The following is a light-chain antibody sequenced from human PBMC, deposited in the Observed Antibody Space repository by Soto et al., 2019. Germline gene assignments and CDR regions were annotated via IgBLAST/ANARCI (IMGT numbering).Light chain of an antibody. V-gene: IGKV3-11*01. CDR1: QSVSSY. J-gene: IGKJ4*01. CDR2: DAS. CDR3: QPRSNWLRT. Sequence: EIVLTQSPATLSLSPGERATLSCRASQSVSSYLAWYQQKPGQAPRLLIYDASNRATGIPARFSGSGSGTDFTLTISSLEPEDFAVYYCQPRSNWLRTCGGGTKVEIK.